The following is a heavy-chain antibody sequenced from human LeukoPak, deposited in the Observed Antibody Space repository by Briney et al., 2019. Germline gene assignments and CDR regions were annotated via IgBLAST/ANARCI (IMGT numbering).Heavy chain of an antibody. V-gene: IGHV1-8*03. D-gene: IGHD5-18*01. CDR2: MNPNSGNI. Sequence: AKVSCKASGYTFTSYDINWVRQATGQGLEWMGWMNPNSGNIGYAQKFQGRVTITRNTSISTAYMELSSLRSEDTAVYYCARVQLWSPYYYYYYMDVWGKGTTVTVSS. J-gene: IGHJ6*03. CDR3: ARVQLWSPYYYYYYMDV. CDR1: GYTFTSYD.